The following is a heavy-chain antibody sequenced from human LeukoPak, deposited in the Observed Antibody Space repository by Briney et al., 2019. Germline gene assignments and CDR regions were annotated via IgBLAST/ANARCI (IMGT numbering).Heavy chain of an antibody. Sequence: ASVKVSCKASGYTFTNYGFTWVRQAPGQGLEWMGWISAHDGTRNYALKHEDRVTMTTDTSTSTAYMELRGLRSDDTAVYYCARRSTLYSSGRFYFDYWGQGTLVTVSS. CDR3: ARRSTLYSSGRFYFDY. V-gene: IGHV1-18*01. CDR2: ISAHDGTR. CDR1: GYTFTNYG. D-gene: IGHD6-19*01. J-gene: IGHJ4*02.